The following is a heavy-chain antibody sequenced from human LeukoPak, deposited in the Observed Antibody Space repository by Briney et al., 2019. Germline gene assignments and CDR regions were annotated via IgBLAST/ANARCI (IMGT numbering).Heavy chain of an antibody. CDR2: IYHSGST. V-gene: IGHV4-38-2*02. CDR3: ARDRGGYSYRGDDAFDI. D-gene: IGHD5-18*01. CDR1: GYSISSGYY. J-gene: IGHJ3*02. Sequence: SETLSLTCTVSGYSISSGYYWGWIRQPPGKGLEWIGSIYHSGSTYYNPSLKSRVTISVDTSKNQFPLKLSSVTAADTAVYYCARDRGGYSYRGDDAFDIWGQGTMVTVSS.